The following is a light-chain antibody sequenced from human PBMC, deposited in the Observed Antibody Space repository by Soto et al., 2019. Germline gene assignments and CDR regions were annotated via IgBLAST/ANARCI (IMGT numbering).Light chain of an antibody. V-gene: IGKV3-11*01. CDR1: QSVSGY. J-gene: IGKJ5*01. Sequence: PGEKATLSCRASQSVSGYLAWYQQKPGQAPRLLIYDASNRAPGIPARFSGSGSGTDFTLTISSLEPEDFAVYYCQHRTNWPPTFGQGTRLEIK. CDR3: QHRTNWPPT. CDR2: DAS.